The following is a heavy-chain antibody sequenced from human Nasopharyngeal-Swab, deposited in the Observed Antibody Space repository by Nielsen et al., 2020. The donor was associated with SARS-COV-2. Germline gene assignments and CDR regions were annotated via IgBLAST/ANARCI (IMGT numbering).Heavy chain of an antibody. J-gene: IGHJ6*03. CDR2: IYYSGST. D-gene: IGHD2-2*01. V-gene: IGHV4-39*01. CDR3: ARRPNCSSTSCSYYYYMDV. Sequence: RQAPGKGLEWIGSIYYSGSTYYSPSLKSRVTISVDTSKNQFSLKLSSVTAADTAVYYCARRPNCSSTSCSYYYYMDVWGKGTTVTVSS.